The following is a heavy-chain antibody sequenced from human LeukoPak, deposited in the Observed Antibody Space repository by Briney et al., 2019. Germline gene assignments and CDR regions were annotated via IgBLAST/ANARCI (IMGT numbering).Heavy chain of an antibody. V-gene: IGHV4-34*01. CDR2: INHSGST. D-gene: IGHD3-10*01. Sequence: SETLSLNCAVYGGSFSGYYWSWIRQPPGKGPEWIGEINHSGSTNYNPSLKSRVTMSVDTSKNQFSLKLSSVTAADTAVYYCARIPPGSGSYYADYWGQGTLVTVSS. CDR1: GGSFSGYY. CDR3: ARIPPGSGSYYADY. J-gene: IGHJ4*02.